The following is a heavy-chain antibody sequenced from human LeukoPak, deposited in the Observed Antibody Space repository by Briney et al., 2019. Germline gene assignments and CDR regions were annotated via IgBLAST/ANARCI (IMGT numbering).Heavy chain of an antibody. Sequence: SETLSLTCAVSGGSLSSGGYSWSWIRQPPGKGLEWIGYIYHSGSTYYNPSLKSRVTISVDRSKNQFSLKLSSVTAADTAVYYCARVVRGEEAFDIWGQGTMVTVSS. D-gene: IGHD3-10*01. V-gene: IGHV4-30-2*01. CDR2: IYHSGST. CDR3: ARVVRGEEAFDI. CDR1: GGSLSSGGYS. J-gene: IGHJ3*02.